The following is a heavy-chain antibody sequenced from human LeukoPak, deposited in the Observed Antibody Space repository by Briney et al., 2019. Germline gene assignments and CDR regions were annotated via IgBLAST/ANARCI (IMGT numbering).Heavy chain of an antibody. J-gene: IGHJ2*01. Sequence: SETLSLTCTVSGGSISSYYWSWIRQSPGKGLEWVGHIYNFGSTNYNPSLKSRVTISVDTSKNQISLKLSSVTAADTAVYYCARAIVVVVTAPPYWYFDLWGRGTLVTVSS. D-gene: IGHD2-21*02. CDR1: GGSISSYY. V-gene: IGHV4-4*08. CDR2: IYNFGST. CDR3: ARAIVVVVTAPPYWYFDL.